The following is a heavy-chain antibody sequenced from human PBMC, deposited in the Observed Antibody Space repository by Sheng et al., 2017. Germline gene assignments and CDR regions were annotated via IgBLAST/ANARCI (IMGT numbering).Heavy chain of an antibody. CDR3: ARVWHGRVGYYGMDV. D-gene: IGHD6-13*01. V-gene: IGHV1-69*13. J-gene: IGHJ6*01. CDR2: IIPIFGTA. CDR1: GGTFSSYA. Sequence: QVQLVQSGAEVKKPGSSVKVSCKASGGTFSSYAISWVRQAPGQGLEWMGGIIPIFGTANYAQKFQGRVTITADESTSTAYMELSSLRSEDTAVYYCARVWHGRVGYYGMDVWGPRGPRVTVSS.